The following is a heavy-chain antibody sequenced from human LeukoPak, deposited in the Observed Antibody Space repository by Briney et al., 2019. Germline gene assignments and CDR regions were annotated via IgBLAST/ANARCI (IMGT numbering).Heavy chain of an antibody. CDR3: ARGGGSAASGSQVRVDYMDV. Sequence: GGSLRLPCAASGFTFSSYWMHWVRQVPGKGLVWVSLIHSDGSTIIYADSVKGRFTISRDNAKNTLYLQMDSLRVEDMAVYYCARGGGSAASGSQVRVDYMDVWGKGTPVTVSS. CDR1: GFTFSSYW. D-gene: IGHD3-10*01. V-gene: IGHV3-74*01. CDR2: IHSDGSTI. J-gene: IGHJ6*03.